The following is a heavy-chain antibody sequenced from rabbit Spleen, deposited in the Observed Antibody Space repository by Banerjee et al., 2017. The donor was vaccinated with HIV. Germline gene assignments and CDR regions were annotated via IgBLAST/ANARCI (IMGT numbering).Heavy chain of an antibody. CDR1: GVSFSGSHY. J-gene: IGHJ4*01. CDR2: IYAGGSGTT. V-gene: IGHV1S40*01. Sequence: QSLEESGGGLVKPGASLTLTCTASGVSFSGSHYMCWVRQAPGKGLEWIACIYAGGSGTTYYASWAKGRFTISKTSSTTVTLQMTSLTAADTATYFCARQDWSYGYPSFNLWGPGTLVTVS. D-gene: IGHD6-1*01. CDR3: ARQDWSYGYPSFNL.